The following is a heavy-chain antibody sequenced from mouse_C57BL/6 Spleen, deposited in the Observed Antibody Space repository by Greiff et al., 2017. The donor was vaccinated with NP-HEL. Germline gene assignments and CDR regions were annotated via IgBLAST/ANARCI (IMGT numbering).Heavy chain of an antibody. CDR3: ARPIYYGSSLLWFAY. D-gene: IGHD1-1*01. V-gene: IGHV1-18*01. CDR1: GYTFTDYN. CDR2: INPNNGGT. J-gene: IGHJ3*01. Sequence: EVQLQESGPELVKPGASVKIPCKASGYTFTDYNMDWVKQSHGKSLEWIGDINPNNGGTIYNQKFKGKATLTVDKSSSTAYMEPRSLTSEDTAVYYGARPIYYGSSLLWFAYWGQGTLVTVSA.